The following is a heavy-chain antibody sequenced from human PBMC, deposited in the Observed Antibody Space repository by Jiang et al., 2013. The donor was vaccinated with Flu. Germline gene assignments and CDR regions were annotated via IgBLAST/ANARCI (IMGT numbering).Heavy chain of an antibody. D-gene: IGHD6-13*01. Sequence: SGGSVSSGSYYWSWIRQPPGKGLEWIGYIYYSGSTNYNPSLKSRVTISVDTSKNQFSLKLSSVTAADTAVYYCARGGRIAAAGPFDYWGQGTLVTVSS. J-gene: IGHJ4*02. CDR1: GGSVSSGSYY. CDR2: IYYSGST. V-gene: IGHV4-61*01. CDR3: ARGGRIAAAGPFDY.